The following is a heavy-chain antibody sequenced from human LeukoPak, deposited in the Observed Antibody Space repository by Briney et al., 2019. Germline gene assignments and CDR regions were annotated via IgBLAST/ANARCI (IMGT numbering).Heavy chain of an antibody. CDR1: GFTFSSYA. J-gene: IGHJ4*02. D-gene: IGHD6-6*01. CDR2: VSGSGGST. V-gene: IGHV3-23*01. Sequence: GGSLRLSCAASGFTFSSYAMSWVRQAPGKGLEWVSAVSGSGGSTYYADSVKGRFSISRDNSKNTLYLQMNSLRAEDTAVYYCAKLIIAARWYFDYWGQGTLVTVSS. CDR3: AKLIIAARWYFDY.